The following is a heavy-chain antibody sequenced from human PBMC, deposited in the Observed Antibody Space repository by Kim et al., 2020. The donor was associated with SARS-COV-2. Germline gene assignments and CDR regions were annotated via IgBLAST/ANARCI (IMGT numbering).Heavy chain of an antibody. V-gene: IGHV4-59*08. CDR3: GRNGVYLDV. Sequence: SATLSLTCTVSVASINNNYWTWIRQSPEKGLEWIGYIHSTGTTEYNPSLEGRVTLSIDTSRNQFSLTLRSVTAADTAMYFCGRNGVYLDVWGKGTTVTVSS. D-gene: IGHD2-8*01. CDR2: IHSTGTT. J-gene: IGHJ6*03. CDR1: VASINNNY.